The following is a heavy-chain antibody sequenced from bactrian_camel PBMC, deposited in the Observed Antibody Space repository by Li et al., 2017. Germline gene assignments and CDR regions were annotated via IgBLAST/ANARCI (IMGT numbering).Heavy chain of an antibody. J-gene: IGHJ4*01. CDR2: ISTDGMYT. D-gene: IGHD3*01. Sequence: QVQLVESGGGSVQAGGSLRLSCTASGDTYWNYCMGWFRVIPGKEREGVAGISTDGMYTTYTNSVKGRFTISRDNAKNTLTLQMNSLKIEDTAVYYCALGSSRQATMTARGKGTQVTVS. V-gene: IGHV3S6*01. CDR1: GDTYWNYC.